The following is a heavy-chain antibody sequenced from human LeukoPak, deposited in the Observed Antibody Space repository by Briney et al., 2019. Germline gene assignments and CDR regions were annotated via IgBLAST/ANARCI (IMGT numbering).Heavy chain of an antibody. J-gene: IGHJ4*02. V-gene: IGHV4-59*01. D-gene: IGHD1-1*01. CDR3: ARVGDWNDLVY. CDR2: ILYSGTTT. CDR1: GGSISPYY. Sequence: SETLSLTCTVSGGSISPYYWSWIRQTPGKGLEWIGYILYSGTTTNYNPSLKSRVTISVDTSKNQFSLKLSSVTAADTAVYYCARVGDWNDLVYRGQGTLVTVSS.